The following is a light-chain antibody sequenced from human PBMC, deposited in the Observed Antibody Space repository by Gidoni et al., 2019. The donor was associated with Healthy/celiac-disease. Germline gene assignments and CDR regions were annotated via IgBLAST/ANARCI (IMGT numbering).Light chain of an antibody. CDR1: QSVSSY. CDR2: DAS. Sequence: EIVLTTSPATLSFSPGDRAPLPCRASQSVSSYLAWYQQKPGQAPRLLIYDASNRATGIPARFSGSGSGTDFTRTISSLEPEDFAVYYCQQRSNWPTFGGGTKVEIK. J-gene: IGKJ4*01. CDR3: QQRSNWPT. V-gene: IGKV3-11*01.